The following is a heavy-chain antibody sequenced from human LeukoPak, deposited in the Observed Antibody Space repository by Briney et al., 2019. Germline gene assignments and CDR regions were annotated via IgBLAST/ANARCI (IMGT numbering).Heavy chain of an antibody. D-gene: IGHD3-10*01. CDR2: INHSGST. V-gene: IGHV4-34*01. J-gene: IGHJ4*02. CDR3: ARGHTTYYGSAPLGY. Sequence: SETLSLTCAVYGGSFSGYYWSWIRQPPGKGLEWIGEINHSGSTNYNPSLKSRVTISVDTSKNQFSLKLSSVTAADTAVYYCARGHTTYYGSAPLGYWGQGTLVTVSS. CDR1: GGSFSGYY.